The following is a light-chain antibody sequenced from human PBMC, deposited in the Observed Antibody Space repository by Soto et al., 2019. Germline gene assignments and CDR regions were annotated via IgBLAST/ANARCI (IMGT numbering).Light chain of an antibody. Sequence: QSVLAQPPSASGSPGQSVAISCTGTSSDVGGYNYVSRYQQHPGKAPKLMIYEVNKRPSGVPERFSGSKSGNTASLTVSGLQAEDEADYYCSSYAGSSNVFGTGTKVTVL. J-gene: IGLJ1*01. CDR3: SSYAGSSNV. CDR1: SSDVGGYNY. CDR2: EVN. V-gene: IGLV2-8*01.